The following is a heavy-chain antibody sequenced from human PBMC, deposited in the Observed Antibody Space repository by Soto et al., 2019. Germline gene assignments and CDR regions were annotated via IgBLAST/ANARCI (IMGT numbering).Heavy chain of an antibody. CDR2: TYYRSKWYN. CDR3: ALTGTTDSRGAYYYGMDV. V-gene: IGHV6-1*01. Sequence: SQTLSLTCAISGDSVSSHSAAWNWIRQSPSRGLEWLGRTYYRSKWYNDYAVSVKSRITINPDTSKNQFSLQLNSVTPEDTAVYYCALTGTTDSRGAYYYGMDVWGQGTTVTVSS. D-gene: IGHD1-20*01. J-gene: IGHJ6*02. CDR1: GDSVSSHSAA.